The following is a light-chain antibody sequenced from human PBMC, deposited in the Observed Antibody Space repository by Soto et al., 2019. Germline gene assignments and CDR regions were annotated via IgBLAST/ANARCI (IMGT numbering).Light chain of an antibody. V-gene: IGKV1-5*03. Sequence: IQMTQFPSTLSASVGDRVTITCRASQSISNRLAWFQQKSGEAPNLLIHKASSLESGVPSRFSGSGSGTEFTLTISSLQPDDFATYYCQQYNTYSWTFGQGTKVEIK. CDR3: QQYNTYSWT. J-gene: IGKJ1*01. CDR1: QSISNR. CDR2: KAS.